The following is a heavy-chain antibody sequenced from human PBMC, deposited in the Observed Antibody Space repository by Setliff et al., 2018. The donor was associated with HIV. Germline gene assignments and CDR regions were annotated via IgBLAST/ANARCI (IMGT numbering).Heavy chain of an antibody. J-gene: IGHJ4*02. V-gene: IGHV5-51*01. Sequence: GESLKISCKGSSYSFTNYWIGWVRQMPANGLEWMGLIWPDDSDTIYSPSFQGQVTMSADRSISTAYLQWNSLKAPDTAMYYCARQPVTSFDYWGQGTLVTVSS. CDR2: IWPDDSDT. CDR1: SYSFTNYW. D-gene: IGHD4-4*01. CDR3: ARQPVTSFDY.